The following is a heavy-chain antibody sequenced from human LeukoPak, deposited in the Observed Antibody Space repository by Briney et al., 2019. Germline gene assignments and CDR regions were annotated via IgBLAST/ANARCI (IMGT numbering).Heavy chain of an antibody. V-gene: IGHV1-46*01. Sequence: ASVKVSCKASGYTFTSYYMHWVRQAPGQGLEWMGIINPSGGRTSYAQKFQGRVTMTRDMSTSTVYMELSSLRSEDTAVYYCARAGSVDTAQGTDYMAAWGKGTTVTVSS. CDR2: INPSGGRT. J-gene: IGHJ6*03. CDR1: GYTFTSYY. CDR3: ARAGSVDTAQGTDYMAA. D-gene: IGHD5-18*01.